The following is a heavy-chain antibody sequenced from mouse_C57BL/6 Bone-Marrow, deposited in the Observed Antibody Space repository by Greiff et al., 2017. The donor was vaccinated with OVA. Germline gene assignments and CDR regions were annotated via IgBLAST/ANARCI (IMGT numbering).Heavy chain of an antibody. D-gene: IGHD1-2*01. Sequence: VQLQESGPGLVKPSQSLSITCTVSGFSLTSYGVHWVRQSPGTGLEWLGGIWRGGSTDYNAAFMSRLSITKDNSKSQVFFKMNSLQADDTAIYDCAKKNGYVNYAMDYWGQGTSVTVSS. CDR1: GFSLTSYG. V-gene: IGHV2-5*01. CDR2: IWRGGST. J-gene: IGHJ4*01. CDR3: AKKNGYVNYAMDY.